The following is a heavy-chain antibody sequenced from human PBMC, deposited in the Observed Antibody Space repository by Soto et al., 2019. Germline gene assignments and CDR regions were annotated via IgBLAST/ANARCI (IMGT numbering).Heavy chain of an antibody. CDR3: ARDPLKWGFLPFVC. CDR1: GYTFTSYA. V-gene: IGHV1-3*01. CDR2: INAGNGNT. J-gene: IGHJ4*02. D-gene: IGHD2-15*01. Sequence: ASVKVSCKASGYTFTSYAMHWVRQAPGQRLEWMGWINAGNGNTKYSQKFQGRVTITRDTSASTAYMELSSLRSEDTAVYYRARDPLKWGFLPFVCWGQGTLFTVSS.